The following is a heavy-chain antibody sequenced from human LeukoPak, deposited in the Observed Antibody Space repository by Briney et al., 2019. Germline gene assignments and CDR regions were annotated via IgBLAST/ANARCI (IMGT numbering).Heavy chain of an antibody. D-gene: IGHD3-10*01. CDR3: AKDLHGAFDY. V-gene: IGHV3-23*01. CDR1: GFSFSIYG. J-gene: IGHJ4*02. Sequence: GGTLRLSCAASGFSFSIYGMSWVRQAPGKGLHWLSAISANGINTYYADSVKGRFTISRDNSKNTLYLHMHSLRADDTPLYYCAKDLHGAFDYWGQGILVTVSS. CDR2: ISANGINT.